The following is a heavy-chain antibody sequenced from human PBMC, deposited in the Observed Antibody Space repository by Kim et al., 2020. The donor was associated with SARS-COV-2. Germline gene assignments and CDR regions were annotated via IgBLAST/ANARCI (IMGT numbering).Heavy chain of an antibody. Sequence: SVKGRFTISRDNSKNTLYLQMNSLRAEDTAVYYCARGVSPVVSDYYYMDVWGKGTTVTVS. J-gene: IGHJ6*03. CDR3: ARGVSPVVSDYYYMDV. V-gene: IGHV3-30*07. D-gene: IGHD2-15*01.